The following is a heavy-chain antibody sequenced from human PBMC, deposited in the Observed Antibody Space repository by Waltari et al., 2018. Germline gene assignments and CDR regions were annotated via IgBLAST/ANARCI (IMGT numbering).Heavy chain of an antibody. CDR3: ARADKTTYAFDI. V-gene: IGHV3-13*01. D-gene: IGHD1-1*01. Sequence: EVQLVESGGGLVQPGGSLRLSCAASGFTFRSYDMHWVRQATGKGLEWVSAIGTAGDTYYPGSVKGRFTISRENAKNSLYLQMNSLRAGDTAVYYCARADKTTYAFDIWGQGTMVTVSS. CDR1: GFTFRSYD. J-gene: IGHJ3*02. CDR2: IGTAGDT.